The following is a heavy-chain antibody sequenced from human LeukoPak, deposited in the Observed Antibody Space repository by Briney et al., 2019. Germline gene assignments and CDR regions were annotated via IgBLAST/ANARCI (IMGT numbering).Heavy chain of an antibody. CDR1: GFTFSSYA. Sequence: GGSLRLSCAASGFTFSSYAMRWVRQAPGKGLEWVSAISGSGGSTYYEDSVKVRFTISRDNSKNKLYLQMNSLRAEDTAVYYCAKEIAVAGYMNWGQGTLVTVSS. V-gene: IGHV3-23*01. CDR2: ISGSGGST. CDR3: AKEIAVAGYMN. J-gene: IGHJ4*02. D-gene: IGHD6-19*01.